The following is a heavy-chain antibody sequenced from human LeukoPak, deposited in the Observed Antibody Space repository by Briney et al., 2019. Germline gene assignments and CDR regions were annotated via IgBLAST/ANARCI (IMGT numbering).Heavy chain of an antibody. Sequence: SETLSLTCTVSGGSISSSSYYWGWIRQPPGKGLEWIGSIYYSGSTYYNPSLKSRVTISVDTSKNQFSLKLSSVTAADTAVYYCARDAPPPRVYSSSQYAFDIWGQGTMVTVSS. V-gene: IGHV4-39*07. D-gene: IGHD6-13*01. J-gene: IGHJ3*02. CDR1: GGSISSSSYY. CDR3: ARDAPPPRVYSSSQYAFDI. CDR2: IYYSGST.